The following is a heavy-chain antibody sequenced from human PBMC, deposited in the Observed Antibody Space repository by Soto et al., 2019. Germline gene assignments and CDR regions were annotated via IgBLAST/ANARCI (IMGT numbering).Heavy chain of an antibody. J-gene: IGHJ4*02. CDR1: WNTFPGHY. D-gene: IGHD6-19*01. CDR2: VNPNSGIT. V-gene: IGHV1-2*02. Sequence: ASGKGSPQASWNTFPGHYIHWGGQGPGERVEWVGWVNPNSGITKYAQKNQGRGTMTRATPISTAYMELSRLRSDDTAVFYCAREMNSGLCNLDSWGQGTLVTVSS. CDR3: AREMNSGLCNLDS.